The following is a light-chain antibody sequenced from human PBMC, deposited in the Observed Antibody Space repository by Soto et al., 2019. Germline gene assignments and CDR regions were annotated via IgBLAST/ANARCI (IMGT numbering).Light chain of an antibody. CDR2: GTS. Sequence: EIVLTQSPGTLSLSPGESATLSCRASQSVSSNSLAWYRRNPGQPPRLLIYGTSTRATDIPRRLSGSGSGTDFTITITSMEPEDFAVYFCQQYGDSTPTFGQGPEVEVK. V-gene: IGKV3-20*01. CDR3: QQYGDSTPT. J-gene: IGKJ1*01. CDR1: QSVSSNS.